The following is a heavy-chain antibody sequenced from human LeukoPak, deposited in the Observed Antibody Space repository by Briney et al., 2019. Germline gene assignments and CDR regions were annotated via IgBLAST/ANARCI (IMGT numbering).Heavy chain of an antibody. CDR1: GFALTTYA. J-gene: IGHJ5*02. CDR3: ARCMVLSQGWCNWFDP. Sequence: SGGSLRLSCAASGFALTTYAMTWVRQAPAKGLEWVSAIRIGGGGTYYADSVKGGFTISRDNSENTLHLQMNNLRAEDTARYFCARCMVLSQGWCNWFDPWGQGTLVTVSS. D-gene: IGHD6-13*01. V-gene: IGHV3-23*01. CDR2: IRIGGGGT.